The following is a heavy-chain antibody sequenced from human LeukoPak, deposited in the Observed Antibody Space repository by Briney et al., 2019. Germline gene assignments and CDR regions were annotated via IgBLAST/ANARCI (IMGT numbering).Heavy chain of an antibody. CDR1: GFTFSSYS. CDR3: AKDSHVRQYCSGGSCYSDY. Sequence: GGSLRLSCAASGFTFSSYSLNWVRQAPGKGLEWVSSISTSSSYIYYANSVKGRFTISRDNSKNTLYLQMNSLRAEDTAVYYCAKDSHVRQYCSGGSCYSDYWGQGTLVTVSS. J-gene: IGHJ4*02. D-gene: IGHD2-15*01. V-gene: IGHV3-21*04. CDR2: ISTSSSYI.